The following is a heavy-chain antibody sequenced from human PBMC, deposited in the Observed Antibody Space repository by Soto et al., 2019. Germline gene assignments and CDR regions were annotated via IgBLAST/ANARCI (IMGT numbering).Heavy chain of an antibody. V-gene: IGHV1-69*12. J-gene: IGHJ2*01. CDR2: IIPIFGTV. CDR3: ARGNHRWLQLWYFDL. CDR1: GVPFSNYP. Sequence: QVQLVQSGAEVKKPGSSVKVSCKASGVPFSNYPISWERQAHGQGLEWMGGIIPIFGTVNYAQKFQGRVTITADESTSTAYMALSSLRSEDTAVYYCARGNHRWLQLWYFDLWGRGTLVTVSS. D-gene: IGHD5-12*01.